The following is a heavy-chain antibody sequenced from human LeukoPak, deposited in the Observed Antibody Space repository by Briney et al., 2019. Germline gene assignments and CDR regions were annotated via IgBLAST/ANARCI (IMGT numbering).Heavy chain of an antibody. D-gene: IGHD1-26*01. CDR2: IYSGGST. CDR3: ARGPGGYSGSSRFDP. V-gene: IGHV3-66*01. CDR1: GFTVSSDY. Sequence: SGGSLRLSCAASGFTVSSDYMSWVRQAPGKGLEWVSIIYSGGSTYYADSVKGRFNISRDNSKNTLYLQMRSLRAEDTAVYYCARGPGGYSGSSRFDPWGQGTLVTVSS. J-gene: IGHJ5*02.